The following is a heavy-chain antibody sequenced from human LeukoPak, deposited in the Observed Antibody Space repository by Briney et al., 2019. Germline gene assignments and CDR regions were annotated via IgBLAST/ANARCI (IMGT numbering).Heavy chain of an antibody. D-gene: IGHD5-18*01. Sequence: GGSLRPSCAASGFTFSSYGMHWVRQAPGKGLEWVAVISYDGSNKYYADSVKGRFTISRDNSKNTLYLQMNSLRAEDTAVYYCAKIVDTAMASFDYWGQGTLVTVSS. CDR3: AKIVDTAMASFDY. CDR1: GFTFSSYG. J-gene: IGHJ4*02. V-gene: IGHV3-30*18. CDR2: ISYDGSNK.